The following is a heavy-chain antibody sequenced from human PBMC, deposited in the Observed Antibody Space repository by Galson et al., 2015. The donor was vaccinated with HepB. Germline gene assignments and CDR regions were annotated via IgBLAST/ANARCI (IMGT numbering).Heavy chain of an antibody. CDR1: GYTFTSYA. V-gene: IGHV7-4-1*02. J-gene: IGHJ4*02. CDR2: IDTNTGNP. CDR3: ARLSGYSSSWYYFDY. D-gene: IGHD6-13*01. Sequence: QSGAEVKKPGESLKISCKASGYTFTSYAMNWVRQAPGQGLEWMGWIDTNTGNPTYAQGFTGRFVFSLDASVSTAYLQISSLKAEDTAVYYCARLSGYSSSWYYFDYWGQGTLVTVSS.